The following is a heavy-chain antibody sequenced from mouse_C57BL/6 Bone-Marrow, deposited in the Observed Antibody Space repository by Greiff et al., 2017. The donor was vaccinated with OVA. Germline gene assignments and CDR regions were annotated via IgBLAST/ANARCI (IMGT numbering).Heavy chain of an antibody. CDR3: ARRDDYDRAMDY. V-gene: IGHV1-9*01. CDR1: GYTFTGYW. Sequence: VKVVESGAELMKPGASVKLSCKATGYTFTGYWIEWVKQRPGHGLEWIGEILPGRGSTNYNEKFKGKATFTADTSSNTAYMQLSSLTTEDSAIYYCARRDDYDRAMDYWGQGTSVTVSS. J-gene: IGHJ4*01. CDR2: ILPGRGST. D-gene: IGHD2-4*01.